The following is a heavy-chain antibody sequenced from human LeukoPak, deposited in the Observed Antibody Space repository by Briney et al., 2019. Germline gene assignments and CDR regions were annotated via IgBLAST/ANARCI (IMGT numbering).Heavy chain of an antibody. J-gene: IGHJ4*02. D-gene: IGHD6-13*01. CDR1: GDSISSYY. CDR3: ARHARYTSNWPDFDY. CDR2: IYSSGST. V-gene: IGHV4-59*08. Sequence: SEALSLTCIVSGDSISSYYWSWIRQPPGKGLEWIGHIYSSGSTNYNPSLESRLTLSVDTSKNQLSLKLSSVTAADTAVYYCARHARYTSNWPDFDYWGQGTLVTVPS.